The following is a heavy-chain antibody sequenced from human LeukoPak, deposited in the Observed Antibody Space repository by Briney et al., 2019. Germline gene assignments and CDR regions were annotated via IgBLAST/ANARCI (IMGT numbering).Heavy chain of an antibody. Sequence: ASVKVSCKASGYTFTSYGINWVRQAPGQGLEWMGWISADSGNTNYAQKIQGRGTMTADTSTNTAYMELRSLRADDTAVYYCARDFGTYSDFWSGSYAGYFQHWGQGTLVTVSS. CDR2: ISADSGNT. V-gene: IGHV1-18*01. D-gene: IGHD3-3*01. CDR3: ARDFGTYSDFWSGSYAGYFQH. J-gene: IGHJ1*01. CDR1: GYTFTSYG.